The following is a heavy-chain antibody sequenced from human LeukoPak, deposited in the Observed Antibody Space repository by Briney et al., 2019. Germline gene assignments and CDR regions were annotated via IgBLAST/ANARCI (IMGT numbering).Heavy chain of an antibody. Sequence: GESLQISCKGSGYIFTSYWIGWVRQMPGKGLEWMGIIYPGDSDTRYSPSFQGQVTISADKSISTAYLQWSSLKASDSAMYYCARRAYNYDRSGYFYYFDYWGQGTLVTVSS. J-gene: IGHJ4*02. CDR3: ARRAYNYDRSGYFYYFDY. V-gene: IGHV5-51*01. CDR2: IYPGDSDT. D-gene: IGHD3-22*01. CDR1: GYIFTSYW.